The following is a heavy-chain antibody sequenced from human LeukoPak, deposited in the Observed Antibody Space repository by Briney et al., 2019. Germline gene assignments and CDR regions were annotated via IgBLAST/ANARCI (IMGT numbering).Heavy chain of an antibody. V-gene: IGHV4-4*07. J-gene: IGHJ4*02. CDR2: IYTSGST. CDR3: ARAVVLRSSSWYEGKHKSEHVYFDY. CDR1: GGSISSYY. Sequence: PSETLSLTCTVSGGSISSYYWSWIRQPAGKGLEWIGRIYTSGSTNYNPFLKSRVTMSVDTSKNQFSLKLSSVTAADTAVYYCARAVVLRSSSWYEGKHKSEHVYFDYWGQGTLVTVSS. D-gene: IGHD6-13*01.